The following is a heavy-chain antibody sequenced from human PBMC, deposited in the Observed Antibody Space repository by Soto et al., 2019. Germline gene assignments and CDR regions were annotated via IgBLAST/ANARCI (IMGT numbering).Heavy chain of an antibody. CDR3: AKADGEQWLLPHLDK. J-gene: IGHJ4*02. CDR2: ISCCGGST. V-gene: IGHV3-23*01. Sequence: PGGSLRLSCAASGFTFSTYDIHWVRQATGKGLEWVSGISCCGGSTSYADSVKGRFSIARDDSTNTLSLQMNNLRVEDTAQYYCAKADGEQWLLPHLDKWGQGTLVTVSS. D-gene: IGHD6-19*01. CDR1: GFTFSTYD.